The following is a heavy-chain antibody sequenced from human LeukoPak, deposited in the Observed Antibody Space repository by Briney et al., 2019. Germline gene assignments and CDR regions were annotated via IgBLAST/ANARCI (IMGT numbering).Heavy chain of an antibody. CDR2: IYTSGST. CDR1: GGSISSYY. J-gene: IGHJ6*03. V-gene: IGHV4-4*09. CDR3: ARVFVVVPVSITIFGVPPYYYYMDV. Sequence: PSETLSLTCTVSGGSISSYYWSWIRQPPGKGLEWIGYIYTSGSTNYNPSLKSRVTISVGTSKNQFSLKLSSVTAADTAVYYCARVFVVVPVSITIFGVPPYYYYMDVWGKGTTVTVSS. D-gene: IGHD3-3*01.